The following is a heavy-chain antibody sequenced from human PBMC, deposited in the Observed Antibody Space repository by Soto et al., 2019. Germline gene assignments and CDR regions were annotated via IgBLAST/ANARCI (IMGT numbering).Heavy chain of an antibody. Sequence: GASVKVSCKASGYTFTSYGISWVRQAPGQGLEWMGWISAYNGNTNYAQKLQGRVTMTTDTSTSTAYMELRSLRSDDTAVYYCARERYGSGTITPGYYYYGMDVWGQGTTVTVSS. J-gene: IGHJ6*02. CDR3: ARERYGSGTITPGYYYYGMDV. D-gene: IGHD3-10*01. CDR1: GYTFTSYG. CDR2: ISAYNGNT. V-gene: IGHV1-18*01.